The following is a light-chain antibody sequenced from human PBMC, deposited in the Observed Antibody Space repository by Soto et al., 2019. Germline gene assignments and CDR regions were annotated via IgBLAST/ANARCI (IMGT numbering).Light chain of an antibody. V-gene: IGLV2-14*01. CDR3: SSYTTRTSFIL. Sequence: QSALTQPASVSGSPGQSITISCTGTSSDIGNYDFVSWYQQVPGTAPKAMIYEVSSRPSGVSNRFSRSKSGNTASLTISGLQAEDEAYYYCSSYTTRTSFILFGGGTKVTVL. J-gene: IGLJ2*01. CDR1: SSDIGNYDF. CDR2: EVS.